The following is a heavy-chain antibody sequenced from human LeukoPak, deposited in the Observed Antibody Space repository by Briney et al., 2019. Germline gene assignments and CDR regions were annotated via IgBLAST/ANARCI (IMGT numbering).Heavy chain of an antibody. CDR1: GGTFSSYA. D-gene: IGHD5-12*01. V-gene: IGHV1-69*06. J-gene: IGHJ4*02. CDR2: IIPIFGTA. CDR3: AREGVATISGALDY. Sequence: SVKVSCKPSGGTFSSYAISWVRQAPGQGLEWMGGIIPIFGTANYAQKFQGRVTITADKSTSTAYMELSSLRSEDTAVYYCAREGVATISGALDYWGQGTLVTVSS.